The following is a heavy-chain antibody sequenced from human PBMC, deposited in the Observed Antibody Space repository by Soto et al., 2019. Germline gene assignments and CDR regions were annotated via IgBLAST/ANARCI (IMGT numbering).Heavy chain of an antibody. CDR3: ARNAVYDMDV. V-gene: IGHV4-4*02. D-gene: IGHD2-8*01. Sequence: QVQLQESGPGLVKPSGTLSLTCAVSGASISSSYWWSWVRQPPGKGLEWIGEIHHSTGTNSNPSLKSRVTISVDKSKKQLFLRLTSVTVADTAVYYCARNAVYDMDVWGQGTTVTVSS. J-gene: IGHJ6*02. CDR1: GASISSSYW. CDR2: IHHSTGT.